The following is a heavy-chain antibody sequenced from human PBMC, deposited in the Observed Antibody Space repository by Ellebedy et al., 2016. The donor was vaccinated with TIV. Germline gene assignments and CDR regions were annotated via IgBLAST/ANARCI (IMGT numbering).Heavy chain of an antibody. CDR1: GYSFTGYY. D-gene: IGHD2-2*01. Sequence: ASVKVSCKASGYSFTGYYMHWVRQAPGQGLEWTGWINPNSGGTNYAQKFQGRVTMTRDTSTSTVYMELSSLRSDDTAVYYCARDPCTSTSCPWSDPWGQGTLVTVSS. J-gene: IGHJ5*02. CDR2: INPNSGGT. CDR3: ARDPCTSTSCPWSDP. V-gene: IGHV1-2*02.